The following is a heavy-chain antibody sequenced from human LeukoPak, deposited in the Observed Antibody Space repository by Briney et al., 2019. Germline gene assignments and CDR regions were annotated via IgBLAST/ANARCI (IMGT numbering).Heavy chain of an antibody. D-gene: IGHD1-26*01. CDR1: RYTFRNYY. J-gene: IGHJ4*02. CDR3: ARDKSNGIGIVY. Sequence: ASVKVSCKASRYTFRNYYIHWVRQAPGHGLEYMGWINFNRGDTNYAEKFQGRVTMTRDTSIDTVYMDLSSLRSDDTALYYCARDKSNGIGIVYWGQGTPVTVSS. CDR2: INFNRGDT. V-gene: IGHV1-2*02.